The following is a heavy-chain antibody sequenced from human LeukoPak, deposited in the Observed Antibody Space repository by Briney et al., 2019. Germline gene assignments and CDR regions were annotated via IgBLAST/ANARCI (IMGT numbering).Heavy chain of an antibody. D-gene: IGHD2-2*01. CDR2: IKQDGSEK. CDR3: SSGGYCTSTSCYGEN. Sequence: GGSLRLSCAASEFTFSSYWMSWVRQAPGKGLEWVANIKQDGSEKYYVDSVKGRFTISRDNAKNSLYLQMNSLKTEDTAVYYCSSGGYCTSTSCYGENWGQGTLVTVSS. V-gene: IGHV3-7*03. J-gene: IGHJ4*02. CDR1: EFTFSSYW.